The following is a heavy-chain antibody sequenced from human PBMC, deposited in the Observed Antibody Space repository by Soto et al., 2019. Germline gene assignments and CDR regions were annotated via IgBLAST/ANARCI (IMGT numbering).Heavy chain of an antibody. CDR2: IIPLFGTT. D-gene: IGHD3-10*01. CDR3: AAELGFGKLSVV. V-gene: IGHV1-69*01. Sequence: QVQVVQSGVDVRRPGSSVKVSCTASGDTFKNCVISWVRQAPGQGLEWMGGIIPLFGTTDFAQRFQGRLTITTDESTTTAYMELSRLRSEDTATYYCAAELGFGKLSVVWGQGTTVIVSS. CDR1: GDTFKNCV. J-gene: IGHJ6*02.